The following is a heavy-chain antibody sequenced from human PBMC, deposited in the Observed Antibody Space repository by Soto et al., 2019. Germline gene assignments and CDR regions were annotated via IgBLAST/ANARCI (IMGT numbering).Heavy chain of an antibody. D-gene: IGHD3-22*01. Sequence: SETLSLTCAVYGGSFSGYYWSWIRQPPGKGLEWIGEINHSGSTNYNPSLKSRVTISVDTSKNQFSLKLSSVTAADTAVYYCARGASPMIVVVKPWGMAVWGQGTTVTVSS. CDR3: ARGASPMIVVVKPWGMAV. J-gene: IGHJ6*02. CDR2: INHSGST. V-gene: IGHV4-34*01. CDR1: GGSFSGYY.